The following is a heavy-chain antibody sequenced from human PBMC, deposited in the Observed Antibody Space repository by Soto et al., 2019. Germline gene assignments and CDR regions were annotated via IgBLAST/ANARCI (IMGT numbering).Heavy chain of an antibody. D-gene: IGHD3-10*01. J-gene: IGHJ4*02. V-gene: IGHV3-53*01. Sequence: EVQLVESGGGLIQPGGSLRLSCAVSGFTVSNNYMSWVRQAPGKGLEGVSVIYSGGYTAYGDSVKGRFTISRDNSKNTLYLQMKSRGAGGRGVFFWATRGGGGGYWGQGTLVTVSS. CDR1: GFTVSNNY. CDR2: IYSGGYT. CDR3: ATRGGGGGY.